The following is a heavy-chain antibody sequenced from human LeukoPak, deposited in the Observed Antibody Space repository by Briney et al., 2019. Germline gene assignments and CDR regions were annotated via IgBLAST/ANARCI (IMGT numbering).Heavy chain of an antibody. V-gene: IGHV3-48*03. Sequence: GGSLRLSCAASGFIFSSYEMNWVRQAPGKGLEWVSYISSSGSTIYYADSVKGRFTISRDNAKNTLYLQMNSLRAEDTAVYYCAKDNWYYDYWGQGTLVTVSS. CDR1: GFIFSSYE. CDR2: ISSSGSTI. CDR3: AKDNWYYDY. J-gene: IGHJ4*02. D-gene: IGHD1-7*01.